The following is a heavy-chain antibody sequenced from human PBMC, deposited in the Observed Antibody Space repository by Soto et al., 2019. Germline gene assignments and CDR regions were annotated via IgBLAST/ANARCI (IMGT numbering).Heavy chain of an antibody. CDR3: AREGGESSDGLYYFAS. D-gene: IGHD3-16*01. V-gene: IGHV4-30-4*01. J-gene: IGHJ4*02. CDR1: GGSTSSDNY. Sequence: SETLSLTCTVSGGSTSSDNYWSWIRQPPGKGLEWIGHIYYSGNTDYNPSLKSRLAISIDTSKNQFSLKLSSVTAADTAVYFCAREGGESSDGLYYFASWGRGSLVTGSS. CDR2: IYYSGNT.